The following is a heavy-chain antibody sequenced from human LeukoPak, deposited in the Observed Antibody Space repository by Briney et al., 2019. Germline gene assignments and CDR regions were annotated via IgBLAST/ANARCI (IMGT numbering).Heavy chain of an antibody. Sequence: GGSLRLSCAASGFTFSSYAMSWVRQAPGKGLEWVSAISGSGGSTYYADSVKGRFTISRDNSKNTLCLQMNSLRAEDTAVYYCAKDPGSGWNGGIFDYWGQGTLVTVSS. D-gene: IGHD6-19*01. CDR3: AKDPGSGWNGGIFDY. J-gene: IGHJ4*02. V-gene: IGHV3-23*01. CDR2: ISGSGGST. CDR1: GFTFSSYA.